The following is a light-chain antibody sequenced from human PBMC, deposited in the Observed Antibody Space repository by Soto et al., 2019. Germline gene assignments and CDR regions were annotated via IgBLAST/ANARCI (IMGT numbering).Light chain of an antibody. CDR2: EVS. CDR1: GSDVGSHKY. CDR3: GSYTSISTYS. J-gene: IGLJ1*01. V-gene: IGLV2-14*01. Sequence: QSALAQPASVSGSPGQSITISCTGTGSDVGSHKYVSWYQHYPGKAPQLMIYEVSNRPSGVSNRFSGSKSGNTASLTISGLQAEDEADYYCGSYTSISTYSFGTGTKVTVL.